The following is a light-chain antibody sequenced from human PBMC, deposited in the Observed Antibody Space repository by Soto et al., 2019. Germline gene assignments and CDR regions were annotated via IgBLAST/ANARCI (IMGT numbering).Light chain of an antibody. CDR1: QSVRTN. CDR2: SAS. Sequence: EIVMTQSPATLSVSPGERVTLSCRASQSVRTNLAWYQLKPGQSPRLLIYSASTRATGIPARLSGSGSGTEFILTISNLQSEDFAVYYCQQYDTWPLAFGQGTKLEIK. V-gene: IGKV3-15*01. J-gene: IGKJ2*01. CDR3: QQYDTWPLA.